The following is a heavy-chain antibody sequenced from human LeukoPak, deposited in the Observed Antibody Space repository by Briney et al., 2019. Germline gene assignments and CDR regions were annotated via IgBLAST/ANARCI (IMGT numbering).Heavy chain of an antibody. D-gene: IGHD2-2*01. V-gene: IGHV3-74*01. CDR1: GLTFSSYW. CDR2: INSDGSST. J-gene: IGHJ5*02. Sequence: PGGSLRLSCAVSGLTFSSYWMHWVRQAPGKGLVWVSRINSDGSSTNYADSVKGRLTISRDNAKNTLYLQMNSLRAEDTAVYYCARGGYCSSSSCFLIDPWGQGTLVTVSS. CDR3: ARGGYCSSSSCFLIDP.